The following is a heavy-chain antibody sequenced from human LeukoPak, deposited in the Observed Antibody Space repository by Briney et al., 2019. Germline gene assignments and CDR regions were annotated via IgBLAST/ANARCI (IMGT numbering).Heavy chain of an antibody. D-gene: IGHD2-15*01. CDR3: AKDPYCSGGSCYSTYYYDSSGYHTSDY. CDR1: GFNFDGYT. J-gene: IGHJ4*02. V-gene: IGHV3-23*01. Sequence: PGGSLRLSCAASGFNFDGYTMNWVRQAPGKGPEWVSGIGANGGSTFYADSVKGRFTISRDNSKNTLYLQMNSLRAEDTAVYYCAKDPYCSGGSCYSTYYYDSSGYHTSDYWGQGTLVTVSS. CDR2: IGANGGST.